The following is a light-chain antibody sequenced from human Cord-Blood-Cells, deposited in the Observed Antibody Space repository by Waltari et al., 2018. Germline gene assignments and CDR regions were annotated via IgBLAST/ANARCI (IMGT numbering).Light chain of an antibody. Sequence: DIQMTQSPSSLSASVGDRVTIPCRASQSISSYLNWYQQKPGKGPKLLIYAASSLQSGVPSRFSGSGSGTDFTLTISSLQPEDFVTYYCQQSYSTPPITFGQGTRLEIK. CDR3: QQSYSTPPIT. J-gene: IGKJ5*01. V-gene: IGKV1-39*01. CDR1: QSISSY. CDR2: AAS.